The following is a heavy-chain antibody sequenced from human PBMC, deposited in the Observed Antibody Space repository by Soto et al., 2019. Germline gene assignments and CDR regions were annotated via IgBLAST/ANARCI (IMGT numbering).Heavy chain of an antibody. CDR1: GYTFTSYY. D-gene: IGHD3-10*01. CDR2: INPSGGST. CDR3: ARVSPRGGDFQH. Sequence: QVQLVQSGAEVKKPGASVKVSCKASGYTFTSYYMHWVRQPPGQGLEWMGIINPSGGSTSYAQKFQGRVTMTRDTSTSTVYMELSSLRSEDTAVYYCARVSPRGGDFQHWGQGTLVTVSS. J-gene: IGHJ1*01. V-gene: IGHV1-46*01.